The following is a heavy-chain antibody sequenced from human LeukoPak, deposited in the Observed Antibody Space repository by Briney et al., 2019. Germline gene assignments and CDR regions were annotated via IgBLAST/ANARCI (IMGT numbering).Heavy chain of an antibody. J-gene: IGHJ4*02. CDR3: ARSPTDYDSSGYYRY. CDR1: GFSFSGYS. Sequence: PGGSLRLSCAAGGFSFSGYSMYWVRQAPGKGLEWVAVISYDGSNEYYADSVKGRFTLSRDNSKNTLYLQMNSLRVGDTAVYYCARSPTDYDSSGYYRYWGQGTLVTVSS. D-gene: IGHD3-22*01. CDR2: ISYDGSNE. V-gene: IGHV3-30*04.